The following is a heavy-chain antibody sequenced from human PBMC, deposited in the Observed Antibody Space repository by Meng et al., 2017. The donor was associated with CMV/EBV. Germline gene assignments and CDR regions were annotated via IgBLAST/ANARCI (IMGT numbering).Heavy chain of an antibody. D-gene: IGHD3-3*01. CDR3: AHSVKDFGVNHYFDY. Sequence: SGFSLRTSGVGVVWIRQPPGKALEWLALIYWNDDKRYSPSLKSRLTITKDTSKNQVVLTMTNMDPVDTATYYCAHSVKDFGVNHYFDYWGQGTLVTVSS. CDR1: GFSLRTSGVG. V-gene: IGHV2-5*01. J-gene: IGHJ4*02. CDR2: IYWNDDK.